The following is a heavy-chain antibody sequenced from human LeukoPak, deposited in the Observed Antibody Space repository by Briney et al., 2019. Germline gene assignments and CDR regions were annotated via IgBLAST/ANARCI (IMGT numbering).Heavy chain of an antibody. CDR1: GGSFSGYY. J-gene: IGHJ5*02. D-gene: IGHD2-15*01. Sequence: PSETLSLTCAVYGGSFSGYYWSWIRQPPGKGLEWIGEINHSGSTNYNPSLKSRVTISVDTSKNQFSLKLSSVTAADTAVYYCARERSKYCSGGSCCRVNWFDPWGQGTLVTVSS. CDR3: ARERSKYCSGGSCCRVNWFDP. CDR2: INHSGST. V-gene: IGHV4-34*01.